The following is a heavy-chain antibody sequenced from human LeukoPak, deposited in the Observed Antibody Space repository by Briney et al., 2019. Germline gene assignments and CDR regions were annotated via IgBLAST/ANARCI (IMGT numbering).Heavy chain of an antibody. J-gene: IGHJ4*02. CDR2: ISGSGDSR. Sequence: PGGSLRLSCAASGFIFSSYAMSWVRQAPGKGLEWVSSISGSGDSRYYADSVKGRFTISRDNSKNTVYLQMNSLRAEDTAVYYCAKDRSCIHDVCHWDFDYWGRGTLVTVSS. CDR1: GFIFSSYA. V-gene: IGHV3-23*01. CDR3: AKDRSCIHDVCHWDFDY. D-gene: IGHD2-8*01.